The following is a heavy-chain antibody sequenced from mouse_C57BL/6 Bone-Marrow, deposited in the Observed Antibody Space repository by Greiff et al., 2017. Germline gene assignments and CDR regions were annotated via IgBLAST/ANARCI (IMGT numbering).Heavy chain of an antibody. CDR2: ISDGGSYT. Sequence: EVMLVESGGGLVKPGGSLKLSCAASGFTFSSYAMSWVRQTPEKRLEWVATISDGGSYTYYPDNVKGRFTISRDNAKNNLYLQMSHLKSEDTAMYYCARDPYYYGSRDWYFDVWGTGTTVTVSS. V-gene: IGHV5-4*01. J-gene: IGHJ1*03. D-gene: IGHD1-1*01. CDR1: GFTFSSYA. CDR3: ARDPYYYGSRDWYFDV.